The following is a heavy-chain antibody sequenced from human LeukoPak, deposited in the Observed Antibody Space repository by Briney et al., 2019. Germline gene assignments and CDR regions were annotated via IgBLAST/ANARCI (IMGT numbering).Heavy chain of an antibody. Sequence: ASVEVSCKASGYTFTSYYMHWVRQAPGQGLEWMGIINPSGGSTSYAQKFQGRVTMTRDMSTSTVYMELSSLRSEDTAVYYCARSQLVGSFDYWGQGTLVTVSS. CDR3: ARSQLVGSFDY. J-gene: IGHJ4*02. V-gene: IGHV1-46*01. CDR1: GYTFTSYY. CDR2: INPSGGST. D-gene: IGHD6-6*01.